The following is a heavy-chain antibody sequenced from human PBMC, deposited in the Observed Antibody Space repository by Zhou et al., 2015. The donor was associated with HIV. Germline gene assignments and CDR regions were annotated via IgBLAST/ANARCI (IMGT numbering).Heavy chain of an antibody. Sequence: QVQLVQSGAEVKKPGASVKVSCKASGGSFSTDGISWXRQAPGQGLEWVGGIIPVFGTTKNAQKFQGRVTITADRSTSTAYMDLRSLRFEDTAVYYCAREFFGSGMDVWGQGTTVTVSS. D-gene: IGHD1-26*01. V-gene: IGHV1-69*06. CDR2: IIPVFGTT. CDR3: AREFFGSGMDV. CDR1: GGSFSTDG. J-gene: IGHJ6*02.